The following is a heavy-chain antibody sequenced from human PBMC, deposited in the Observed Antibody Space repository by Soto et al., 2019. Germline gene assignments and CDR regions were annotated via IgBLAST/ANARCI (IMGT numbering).Heavy chain of an antibody. Sequence: GGSLRLSCAASGFTFSGSAMHWVRQASGKGLEWVGRIRSKANSYATAYAASVKGRFTISRDDSKNTAYLQMNSLKTEDTAVYYCTILAPGFDPWGQGTLVTSPQ. CDR3: TILAPGFDP. J-gene: IGHJ5*02. V-gene: IGHV3-73*01. CDR1: GFTFSGSA. CDR2: IRSKANSYAT.